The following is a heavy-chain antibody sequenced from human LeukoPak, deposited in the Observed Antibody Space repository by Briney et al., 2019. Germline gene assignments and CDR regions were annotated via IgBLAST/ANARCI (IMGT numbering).Heavy chain of an antibody. CDR3: ARGRATPDFWSEYFDY. Sequence: SETLSLTCTVSGGSISSSSYYWGWIHQPPGKGLEWIGSIYYSGSTYYNPSLKSRVTISVDTSKNQFSLKLSSVTAADTAVYYCARGRATPDFWSEYFDYWGQGTLVTVSS. V-gene: IGHV4-39*07. J-gene: IGHJ4*02. CDR2: IYYSGST. CDR1: GGSISSSSYY. D-gene: IGHD3-3*01.